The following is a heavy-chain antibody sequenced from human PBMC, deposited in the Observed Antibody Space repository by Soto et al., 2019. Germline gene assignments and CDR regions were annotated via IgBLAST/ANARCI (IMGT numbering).Heavy chain of an antibody. V-gene: IGHV3-53*01. D-gene: IGHD3-3*01. J-gene: IGHJ6*02. CDR1: GFTVSSNY. Sequence: PGGSLRLSCAASGFTVSSNYMSWVRQAPGKGLEWVSVIYSGGSTYYADSVKGRFTISRDNSKNTLYLQMNSLRAEDTAVYYCARGYRDYDFWSGSSNYYYYGMDVWGQGTTVTVSS. CDR2: IYSGGST. CDR3: ARGYRDYDFWSGSSNYYYYGMDV.